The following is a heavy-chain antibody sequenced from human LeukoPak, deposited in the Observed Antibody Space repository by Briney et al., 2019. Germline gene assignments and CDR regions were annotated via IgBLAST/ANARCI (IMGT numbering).Heavy chain of an antibody. Sequence: PSETLSLTCTVSGGSISSYYWSWTRQPPGKGLEWIGYIYYSGSTNYNPSLKSRVTISVDTSKNQFSLRLTSVTAADTAVYYCARRYCSGADCYGGDSYYYMDVWGKGTTVTISS. D-gene: IGHD2-2*01. J-gene: IGHJ6*03. CDR2: IYYSGST. V-gene: IGHV4-59*08. CDR3: ARRYCSGADCYGGDSYYYMDV. CDR1: GGSISSYY.